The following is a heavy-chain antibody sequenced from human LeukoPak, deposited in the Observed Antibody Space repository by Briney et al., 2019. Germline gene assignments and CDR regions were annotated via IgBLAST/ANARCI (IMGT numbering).Heavy chain of an antibody. D-gene: IGHD5-18*01. Sequence: SQTLSLTCTVSGGSISSGSYYWSWIRQPAGKGLEWIGRIYTSGSTNYNPSLKSRFTISVDRSKNQCSLKLSSVTAADTAVYYCARGGGAMAANDYWGQGTLVTVSS. CDR2: IYTSGST. CDR1: GGSISSGSYY. V-gene: IGHV4-61*02. J-gene: IGHJ4*02. CDR3: ARGGGAMAANDY.